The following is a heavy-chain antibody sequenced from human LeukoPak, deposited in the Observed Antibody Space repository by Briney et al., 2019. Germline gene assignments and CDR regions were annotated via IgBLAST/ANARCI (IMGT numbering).Heavy chain of an antibody. CDR1: GGSISSGGYS. D-gene: IGHD1-1*01. J-gene: IGHJ4*02. CDR2: INHSGST. CDR3: ARVWNEDYFDY. V-gene: IGHV4-30-2*01. Sequence: SQTLSLTCAVSGGSISSGGYSWSWIRQPPGKGLEWIGEINHSGSTNYNPSLKSRVTISVDTSKNQFSLKLSSVTAADTAVYYCARVWNEDYFDYWGQGTLVTVSS.